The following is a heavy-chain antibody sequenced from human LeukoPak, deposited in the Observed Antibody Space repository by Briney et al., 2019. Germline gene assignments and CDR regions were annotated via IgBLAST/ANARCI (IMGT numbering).Heavy chain of an antibody. CDR2: IKQDASET. J-gene: IGHJ4*02. V-gene: IGHV3-7*01. D-gene: IGHD6-19*01. CDR3: ATDPSGPSDSSGWYYFDN. Sequence: GGSLRLSCAASGFIVSNYCIGWVRQAPGKGLEWVAYIKQDASETYYVDSVRGRFSISRDNAKNSLFLQMNSLRAEDTAVYYCATDPSGPSDSSGWYYFDNCGQGTLVTVSS. CDR1: GFIVSNYC.